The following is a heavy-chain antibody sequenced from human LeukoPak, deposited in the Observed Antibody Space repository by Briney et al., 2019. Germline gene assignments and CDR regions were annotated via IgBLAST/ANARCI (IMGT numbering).Heavy chain of an antibody. V-gene: IGHV3-7*01. Sequence: GGSLRLSCAASVFTFSSYWMSWVRQAPGKGLEWVANTKQDGSEENLVDSVKGRFTISRDNAKKSLYLQMNSLRAEDTAVYYCARGSSAGASLRHDYWGQGTLVTVSS. CDR2: TKQDGSEE. CDR3: ARGSSAGASLRHDY. CDR1: VFTFSSYW. J-gene: IGHJ4*02.